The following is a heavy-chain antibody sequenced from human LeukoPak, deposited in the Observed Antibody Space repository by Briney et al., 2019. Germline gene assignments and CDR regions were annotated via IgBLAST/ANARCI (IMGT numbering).Heavy chain of an antibody. Sequence: KPSETLSLTCTVSGGSISSYYWSWIRQPPGKGLEWIGYIYYSGSTNYNPSLKSRVTISVDTSKNQISLKLSSVTAADTAVYYCARVLPLLWFGELLPTGGFDYWGQGTLVTVSS. V-gene: IGHV4-59*01. D-gene: IGHD3-10*01. CDR3: ARVLPLLWFGELLPTGGFDY. CDR1: GGSISSYY. CDR2: IYYSGST. J-gene: IGHJ4*02.